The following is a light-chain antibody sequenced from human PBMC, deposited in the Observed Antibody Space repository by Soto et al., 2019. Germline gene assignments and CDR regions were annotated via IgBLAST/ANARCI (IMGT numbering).Light chain of an antibody. V-gene: IGLV2-11*01. CDR2: DVS. Sequence: QSALTQPRSVSGSPGQSVTISCTGTSSDVGDYDYVSWYQQHPGKAPKLIIYDVSKWPSGVPDRFSGSKSGNTASLTISGLQPEDEADYYCCSYAGGPWVFGGGTKVTVL. CDR1: SSDVGDYDY. J-gene: IGLJ3*02. CDR3: CSYAGGPWV.